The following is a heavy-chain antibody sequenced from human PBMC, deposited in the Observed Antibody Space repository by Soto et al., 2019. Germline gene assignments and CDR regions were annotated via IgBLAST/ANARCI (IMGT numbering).Heavy chain of an antibody. D-gene: IGHD3-22*01. J-gene: IGHJ6*02. V-gene: IGHV1-69*06. CDR1: GGTFSSYA. Sequence: SVKVSCKASGGTFSSYAISWVRQAPGQGLEWMGGIIPIFGTANYAQKFQGRVTITADKSTSTAYMELSSLRSEDTAVYYCARVDYDSSGYYHYYYGMDVWGQGTTVTVSS. CDR3: ARVDYDSSGYYHYYYGMDV. CDR2: IIPIFGTA.